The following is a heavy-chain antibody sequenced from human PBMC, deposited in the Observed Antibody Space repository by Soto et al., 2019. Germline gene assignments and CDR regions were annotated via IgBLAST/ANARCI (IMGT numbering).Heavy chain of an antibody. Sequence: QVQLQESGPGLVKPSETLSLTCTVSGGSISSYYWSWIRQPPGKGLEWIGYIYYSGSTNYNPSLKSRVTISVDTSKNQFSLKLSSVTAADTAVYYCARDRFGEYYFDYWGQGTLVTVSS. CDR1: GGSISSYY. CDR2: IYYSGST. CDR3: ARDRFGEYYFDY. D-gene: IGHD3-10*01. J-gene: IGHJ4*02. V-gene: IGHV4-59*01.